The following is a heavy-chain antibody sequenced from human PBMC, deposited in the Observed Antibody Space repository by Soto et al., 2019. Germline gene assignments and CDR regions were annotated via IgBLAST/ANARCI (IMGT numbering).Heavy chain of an antibody. CDR2: IHYNGNT. CDR1: GDSISSYS. D-gene: IGHD3-22*01. V-gene: IGHV4-59*01. J-gene: IGHJ4*02. Sequence: SLTCTDSGDSISSYSWSWIRQPPGKGLEWIGNIHYNGNTKYNPSLKSRVTISVDTSKNQLSLKLSSVTAADPAVYYCARIGLYDSDDSSYPDYWGQGTLVTVSS. CDR3: ARIGLYDSDDSSYPDY.